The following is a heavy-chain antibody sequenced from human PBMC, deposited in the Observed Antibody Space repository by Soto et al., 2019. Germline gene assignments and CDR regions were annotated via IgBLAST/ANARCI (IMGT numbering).Heavy chain of an antibody. V-gene: IGHV3-21*01. J-gene: IGHJ4*02. D-gene: IGHD3-16*02. CDR2: ISSSSSYI. CDR3: ARGQNDYIWGSYRGLDY. Sequence: GGSLRLSCAASGFTFSSYSMNWVRQAPGKGLEWVSSISSSSSYIYYADSVKGRFTISRDNAKNSLYLQMNSLRAEDTAVYYCARGQNDYIWGSYRGLDYWGQGTLVTVSS. CDR1: GFTFSSYS.